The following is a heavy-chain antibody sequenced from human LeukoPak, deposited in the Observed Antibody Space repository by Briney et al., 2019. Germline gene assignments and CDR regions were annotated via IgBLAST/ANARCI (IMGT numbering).Heavy chain of an antibody. CDR2: VYYSGSA. V-gene: IGHV4-59*02. CDR3: ARTHSGYDDY. Sequence: SETLSLTCTVSGDPVTTYYWSWIRQPPGKGLEWLGYVYYSGSATYNPSLKSRVTISVDTSKNQFSLRLSSVTAADTAVYYCARTHSGYDDYWGQGTLVTVSS. D-gene: IGHD5-12*01. CDR1: GDPVTTYY. J-gene: IGHJ4*02.